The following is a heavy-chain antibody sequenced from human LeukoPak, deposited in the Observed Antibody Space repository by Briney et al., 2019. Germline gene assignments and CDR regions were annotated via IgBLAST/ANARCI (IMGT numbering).Heavy chain of an antibody. J-gene: IGHJ3*02. CDR3: ARQTDFGVVMGDAFDI. CDR2: IYYSGST. D-gene: IGHD3-3*01. V-gene: IGHV4-39*01. CDR1: GGSISSSSYY. Sequence: PSETLSLTCTVSGGSISSSSYYWGWIRQPPGKGLEWIGSIYYSGSTYYNPSLKSRVTISVDTSKNQFSLKLSSVTAADTAVYYCARQTDFGVVMGDAFDIWGQGTMVTVSS.